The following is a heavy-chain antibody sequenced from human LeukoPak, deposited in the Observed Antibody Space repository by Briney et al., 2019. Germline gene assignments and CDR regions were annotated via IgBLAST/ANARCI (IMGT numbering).Heavy chain of an antibody. V-gene: IGHV4-31*03. Sequence: SQTLSLTCTVSGGSISSGGYSWSWIRQHPGKGLEWIGYIYYSGSTYYNPSLKSRVTISVDTSKNQFSLKLSSVTAADTAVYYCARVKRAAAGIERPLGTDYYCYYMDVWGKGTTVTVSS. J-gene: IGHJ6*03. CDR3: ARVKRAAAGIERPLGTDYYCYYMDV. CDR2: IYYSGST. CDR1: GGSISSGGYS. D-gene: IGHD6-13*01.